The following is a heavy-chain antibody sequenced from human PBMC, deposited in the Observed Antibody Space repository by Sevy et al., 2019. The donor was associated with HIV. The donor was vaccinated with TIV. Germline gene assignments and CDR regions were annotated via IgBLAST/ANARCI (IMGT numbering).Heavy chain of an antibody. D-gene: IGHD5-18*01. CDR1: GYTFTGQY. CDR2: INPNSGGT. CDR3: ARDLRLRGYSYGSIDY. J-gene: IGHJ4*02. Sequence: ASVKVSCKASGYTFTGQYIHWVRQAPGRGLEWMGWINPNSGGTNQLLEFQGRVTMTRDTSISTAHMELRELKSDDTAVYYCARDLRLRGYSYGSIDYWGQGTLVTVSS. V-gene: IGHV1-2*02.